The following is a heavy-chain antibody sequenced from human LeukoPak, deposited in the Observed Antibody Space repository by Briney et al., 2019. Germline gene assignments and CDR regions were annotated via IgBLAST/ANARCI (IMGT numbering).Heavy chain of an antibody. Sequence: SETLSLTCSVSGVSISSYYWGWVRQPPGKGLEWIGNIYYSGSTNYNPSLKSRVTISVDTSKNQFSLKLSSVTAADTAVYYCARYRRGVVPAAIRFDYWGQGTLVTVSS. CDR2: IYYSGST. D-gene: IGHD2-2*01. V-gene: IGHV4-59*12. CDR1: GVSISSYY. J-gene: IGHJ4*02. CDR3: ARYRRGVVPAAIRFDY.